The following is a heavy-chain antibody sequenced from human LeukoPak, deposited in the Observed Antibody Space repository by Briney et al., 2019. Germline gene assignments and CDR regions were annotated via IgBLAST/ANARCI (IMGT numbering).Heavy chain of an antibody. Sequence: ASVKVSCKASGYTFTSYYMHWVRQAPGQGLEWMGIINPSGGSTSYAQKFQGRVTMTRDTSTSTVYMELSSLRSEDTAVYYCARVVNSWVVSSSSSSVYFDYWGQGTLVTVSS. CDR2: INPSGGST. J-gene: IGHJ4*02. CDR1: GYTFTSYY. V-gene: IGHV1-46*01. CDR3: ARVVNSWVVSSSSSSVYFDY. D-gene: IGHD6-6*01.